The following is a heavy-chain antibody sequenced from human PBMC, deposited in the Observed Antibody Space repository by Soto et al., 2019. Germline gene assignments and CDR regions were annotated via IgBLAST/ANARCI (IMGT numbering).Heavy chain of an antibody. D-gene: IGHD1-26*01. CDR1: GFTFRSSP. V-gene: IGHV3-23*01. Sequence: GGSLRLSCAVSGFTFRSSPMSWVRRAPGKGLEWVSGINGGDDSEHYVDSVRGRFTIIRDNSKNLLLLQMNSLRVEDTALYYCTKDSQWGMISPTHDHWGQGTQVTVSS. J-gene: IGHJ4*02. CDR2: INGGDDSE. CDR3: TKDSQWGMISPTHDH.